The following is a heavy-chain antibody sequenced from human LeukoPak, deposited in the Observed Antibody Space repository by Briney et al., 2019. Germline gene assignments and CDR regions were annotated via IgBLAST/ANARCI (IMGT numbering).Heavy chain of an antibody. CDR2: INWNGGSI. CDR1: GFTFDDYG. CDR3: ARGRDWGVTNFDY. V-gene: IGHV3-20*04. Sequence: GGSLRLXCAASGFTFDDYGMTWVRQGPGKGLEWVFGINWNGGSIGYADSVKGRFTISRDNAKNSLYLQMNSLRAEDTALYYCARGRDWGVTNFDYWGQGILVTVSS. D-gene: IGHD7-27*01. J-gene: IGHJ4*02.